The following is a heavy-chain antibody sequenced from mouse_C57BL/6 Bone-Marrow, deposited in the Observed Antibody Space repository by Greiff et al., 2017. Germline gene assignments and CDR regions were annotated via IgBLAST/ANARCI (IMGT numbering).Heavy chain of an antibody. CDR3: ARRYGSRGYFDV. CDR2: INPGSGGT. D-gene: IGHD1-1*01. CDR1: GYAFTNYL. V-gene: IGHV1-54*01. J-gene: IGHJ1*03. Sequence: VKLQQSGAELVRPGTSVKVSCKASGYAFTNYLIEWVKQRPGQGLEWIGVINPGSGGTNYNEKFKGKATLTADKSSSTAYMQLSSLTSEDSAVYFCARRYGSRGYFDVWGTGTTVTVSS.